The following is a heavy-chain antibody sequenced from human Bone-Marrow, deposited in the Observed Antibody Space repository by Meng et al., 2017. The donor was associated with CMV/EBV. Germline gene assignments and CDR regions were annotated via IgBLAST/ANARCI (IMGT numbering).Heavy chain of an antibody. Sequence: GSLRLSCTVSGGSISTYYWSWIRQPPGKGLEWIGYIYYSGSTNYNPSLKSRVTISVDTSKNQFSLKLSSVTAADTAVYYCARGGVPAAISGVDYWGQGTLVAVSS. J-gene: IGHJ4*02. V-gene: IGHV4-59*01. CDR1: GGSISTYY. CDR2: IYYSGST. CDR3: ARGGVPAAISGVDY. D-gene: IGHD2-2*02.